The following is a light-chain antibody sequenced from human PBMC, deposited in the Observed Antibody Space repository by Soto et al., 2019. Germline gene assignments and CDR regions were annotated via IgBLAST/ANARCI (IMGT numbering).Light chain of an antibody. CDR2: DVP. CDR1: SRDVGAFKY. J-gene: IGLJ1*01. CDR3: SSYTSSITYV. Sequence: QAAPTPPRSMSGASGQSGTISCTGNSRDVGAFKYVSWDPHFPGETPKGMIYDVPQRAPGVPDRFSGTKSGNTAPLTISGLQAEDEADYYCSSYTSSITYVFGTGTKVTVL. V-gene: IGLV2-11*01.